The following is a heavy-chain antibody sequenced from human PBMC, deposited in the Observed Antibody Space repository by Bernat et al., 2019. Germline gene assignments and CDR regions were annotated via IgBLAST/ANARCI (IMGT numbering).Heavy chain of an antibody. Sequence: EVEMVESGGDLVQPGGSLRLSCAASGFIFSSCALSWVRQAPGKGLESVAVISDSGDRTYYAASVKGRFTVSRDNSKNTLYLQMSGLRGEDTAVYYCARTLPQRHGDHGWLDPWGQGTLVTVSS. CDR3: ARTLPQRHGDHGWLDP. CDR2: ISDSGDRT. V-gene: IGHV3-23*04. J-gene: IGHJ5*02. CDR1: GFIFSSCA. D-gene: IGHD4-17*01.